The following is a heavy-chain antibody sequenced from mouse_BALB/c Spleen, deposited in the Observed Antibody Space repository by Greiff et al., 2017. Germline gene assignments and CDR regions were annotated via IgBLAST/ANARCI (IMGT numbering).Heavy chain of an antibody. V-gene: IGHV5-6-5*01. J-gene: IGHJ3*01. CDR3: ARGLIYDGYPWFAY. D-gene: IGHD2-3*01. Sequence: DVKLVESGGGLVKPGGSLKLSCAASGFTFSSYAMSWVRQTPEKRLEWVASISSGGSTYYPDSVKGRFTISRDNARNILYLQMSSLRSEDTAMYYCARGLIYDGYPWFAYWGQGTLVTVSA. CDR1: GFTFSSYA. CDR2: ISSGGST.